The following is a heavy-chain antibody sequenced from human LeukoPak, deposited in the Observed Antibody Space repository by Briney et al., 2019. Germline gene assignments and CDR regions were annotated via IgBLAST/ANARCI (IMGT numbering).Heavy chain of an antibody. Sequence: SETLSLTCTVSGGSISSYYWSWIRQPPGKGLEWIGYIYYSGSTYYNPSLKSRVTISVDTSKNQFSLKLSSVTAADTAVYYCARDPNNYGSYFDYWGQGTLVTVSS. D-gene: IGHD4-17*01. CDR2: IYYSGST. CDR3: ARDPNNYGSYFDY. V-gene: IGHV4-59*12. J-gene: IGHJ4*02. CDR1: GGSISSYY.